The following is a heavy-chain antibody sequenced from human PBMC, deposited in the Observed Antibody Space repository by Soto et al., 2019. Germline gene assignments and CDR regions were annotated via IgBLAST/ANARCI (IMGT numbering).Heavy chain of an antibody. J-gene: IGHJ2*01. V-gene: IGHV3-23*01. CDR3: AKGGEGGLYTPYWYFDL. CDR2: ISGSGGST. Sequence: EVQLLESGGGLVQPGGSLRLSCAASGFTFSSYAMSWVRQAPGKGLEWVSAISGSGGSTYYSDSVKGRFTISRDNSQNTLYLKMNGLKADDTAVYYCAKGGEGGLYTPYWYFDLWGRGTLVTVSS. D-gene: IGHD3-16*01. CDR1: GFTFSSYA.